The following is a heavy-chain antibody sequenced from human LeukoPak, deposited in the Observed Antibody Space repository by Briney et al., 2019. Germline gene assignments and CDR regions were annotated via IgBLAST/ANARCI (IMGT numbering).Heavy chain of an antibody. Sequence: GGSLRLSCAASGFTFSSYAMSWVRQAPGKGLEWVSAISGSGGSTYYADSVKGRFTISRDNAKNSLYLQMNSLRAEDTAVYYCARGGSWFPIDYWGQGTLVTVSS. CDR2: ISGSGGST. CDR3: ARGGSWFPIDY. CDR1: GFTFSSYA. D-gene: IGHD6-13*01. V-gene: IGHV3-23*01. J-gene: IGHJ4*02.